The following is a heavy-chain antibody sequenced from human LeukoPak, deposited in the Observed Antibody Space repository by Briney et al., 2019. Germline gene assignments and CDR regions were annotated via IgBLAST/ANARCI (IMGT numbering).Heavy chain of an antibody. CDR2: INHSGST. CDR1: GGSFSGYY. J-gene: IGHJ3*02. CDR3: ARRPRITMVRGVINDAFDI. V-gene: IGHV4-34*01. Sequence: SETLSLTCAVYGGSFSGYYWSWIRQPPGKGLEWIGEINHSGSTNYNPSLTSRVTISVDTSKNHFSLKLSSVTAADTAVYYCARRPRITMVRGVINDAFDIWGQGTMVTVSS. D-gene: IGHD3-10*01.